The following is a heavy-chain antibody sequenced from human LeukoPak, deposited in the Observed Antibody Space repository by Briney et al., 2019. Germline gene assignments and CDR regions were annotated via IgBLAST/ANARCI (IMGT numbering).Heavy chain of an antibody. CDR3: ARATVHYYYYYMDV. D-gene: IGHD4-17*01. J-gene: IGHJ6*03. V-gene: IGHV1-2*02. CDR2: INPNSGGT. CDR1: GYTFTGYY. Sequence: ASVKVSCKASGYTFTGYYMHWVRQAPGQGLEWMGWINPNSGGTNYAQKFQGRATMTRDTSISTAYMELSRLRSDDTAVYYCARATVHYYYYYMDVWGKGTTVTISS.